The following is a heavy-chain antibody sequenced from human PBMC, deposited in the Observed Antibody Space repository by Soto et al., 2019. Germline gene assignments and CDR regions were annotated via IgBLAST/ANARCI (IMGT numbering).Heavy chain of an antibody. V-gene: IGHV4-31*02. CDR2: IYYSGST. D-gene: IGHD2-8*01. Sequence: TISVNWFISSASTRLGGHFWTSIRQHPGKGLEWIGYIYYSGSTYYNPSLKSRVTISVDTSKNQFSLKLSYVTAADTAVYYCARDPDRVFTVWRSPGSTVW. CDR3: ARDPDRVFTVWRSPGSTV. J-gene: IGHJ3*01. CDR1: SASTRLGGHF.